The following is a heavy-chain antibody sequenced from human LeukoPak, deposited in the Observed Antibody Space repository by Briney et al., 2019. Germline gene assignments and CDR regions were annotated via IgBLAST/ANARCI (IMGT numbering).Heavy chain of an antibody. V-gene: IGHV3-7*01. Sequence: GGSLRLSCAASGFTFSNYWMSWVRQAPGKGLEWAANIKQDGSEKYYVDSMKGRFTISRDNAKNSLYLQMNSLRAEDTAVYYCAGQSSSGWFQWGQGTLVTVSS. J-gene: IGHJ4*02. D-gene: IGHD6-19*01. CDR1: GFTFSNYW. CDR3: AGQSSSGWFQ. CDR2: IKQDGSEK.